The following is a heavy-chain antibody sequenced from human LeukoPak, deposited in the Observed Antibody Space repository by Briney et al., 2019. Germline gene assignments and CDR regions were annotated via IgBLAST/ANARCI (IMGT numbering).Heavy chain of an antibody. D-gene: IGHD3-3*01. CDR1: GGSISSYY. Sequence: SETLSLTCTVSGGSISSYYWSWIRQPAGKGLEWIGRIYTSGSTNYNPSLKSRVTMSVDTSKNQFSLKLSSVTAADTAVYYCAREPVYDFWSGNNWFDPWGQGTLVTVSS. CDR3: AREPVYDFWSGNNWFDP. V-gene: IGHV4-4*07. CDR2: IYTSGST. J-gene: IGHJ5*02.